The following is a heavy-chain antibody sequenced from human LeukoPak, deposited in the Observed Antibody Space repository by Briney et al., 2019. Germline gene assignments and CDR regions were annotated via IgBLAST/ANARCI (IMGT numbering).Heavy chain of an antibody. J-gene: IGHJ4*02. CDR2: ISSSSSTI. V-gene: IGHV3-48*01. CDR1: GFTFSSYS. Sequence: GGSLRLSCAASGFTFSSYSMNWVRQAPGKGLEWVSYISSSSSTIDYADSVKGRFTISRDNAKNSLYLQMNSLRAEDTAVYYCARGQREFDYWGQGTLVTVSS. CDR3: ARGQREFDY.